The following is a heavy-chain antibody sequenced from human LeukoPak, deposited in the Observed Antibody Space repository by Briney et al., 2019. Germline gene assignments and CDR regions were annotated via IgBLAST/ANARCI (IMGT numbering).Heavy chain of an antibody. CDR3: ARVTEGITMVRGVIGAFDI. D-gene: IGHD3-10*01. CDR2: ISSSGSTI. J-gene: IGHJ3*02. CDR1: GFTFSSYD. V-gene: IGHV3-48*03. Sequence: GGSLRLSCAASGFTFSSYDMNWVRQAPGKGLEWVSYISSSGSTIYYADSVKGRFTISRGNAKNSLYLQMNSLRAEDTAVYYCARVTEGITMVRGVIGAFDIWGQGTMVTVSS.